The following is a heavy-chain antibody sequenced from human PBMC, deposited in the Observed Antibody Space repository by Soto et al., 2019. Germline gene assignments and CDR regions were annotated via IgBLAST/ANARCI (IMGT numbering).Heavy chain of an antibody. J-gene: IGHJ4*02. CDR3: AREQGWSGYYFDS. CDR1: GFSASTNY. D-gene: IGHD3-10*02. Sequence: GGSLRLSCEVAGFSASTNYMTWVRQAPGKGLEWVSVLYGTGSTYYADSVKGRFTISRDNSKNTIFLQMNNLGAEDTALYYCAREQGWSGYYFDSWGQGTKVTVSS. V-gene: IGHV3-53*01. CDR2: LYGTGST.